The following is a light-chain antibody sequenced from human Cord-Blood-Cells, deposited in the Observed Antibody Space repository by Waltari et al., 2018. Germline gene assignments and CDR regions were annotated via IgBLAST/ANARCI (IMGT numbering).Light chain of an antibody. Sequence: IVMTQSPLSLPVTHGEPASISCRSSQSLLHSNGYNYLDWYLQKPGQSPQLLIYLGSNLASGVPDRFSGSGSGTDFTLKISRVEAEDVGVYYCMQALQTPYTFGQGTKLEIK. CDR1: QSLLHSNGYNY. V-gene: IGKV2-28*01. CDR3: MQALQTPYT. J-gene: IGKJ2*01. CDR2: LGS.